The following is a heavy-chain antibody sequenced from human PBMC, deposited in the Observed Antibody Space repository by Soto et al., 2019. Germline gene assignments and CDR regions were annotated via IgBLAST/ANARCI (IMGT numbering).Heavy chain of an antibody. J-gene: IGHJ6*02. CDR3: ARGGRYGETPLYYYYGIDV. Sequence: PGGSLRLSCAASGFTFSSYSMNWVRQAPGKGLEWVSSISSSSSYIYYADSVKGRFTISRGNAKNSLYLQMNSLRAEDTAVYYCARGGRYGETPLYYYYGIDVWGQGTTVTVSS. D-gene: IGHD4-17*01. V-gene: IGHV3-21*01. CDR2: ISSSSSYI. CDR1: GFTFSSYS.